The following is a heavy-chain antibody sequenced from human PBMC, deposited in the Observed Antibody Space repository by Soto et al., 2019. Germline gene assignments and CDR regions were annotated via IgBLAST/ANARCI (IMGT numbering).Heavy chain of an antibody. D-gene: IGHD5-12*01. CDR2: IKKDGSEK. J-gene: IGHJ4*02. V-gene: IGHV3-7*01. CDR3: ARLYLAATITSLDY. CDR1: GFTFSNYW. Sequence: GGSLRLSCAASGFTFSNYWLSWVRQAPGKGLEWVANIKKDGSEKYYVGSVVGRFTISRDNAENSRYLQMNSLRAEDTAVYYCARLYLAATITSLDYWGQGTLVTVSS.